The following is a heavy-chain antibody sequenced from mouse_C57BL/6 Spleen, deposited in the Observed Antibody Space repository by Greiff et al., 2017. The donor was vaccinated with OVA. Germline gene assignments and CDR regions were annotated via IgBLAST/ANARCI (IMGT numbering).Heavy chain of an antibody. Sequence: EVKLVESGGGLVKPGGSLKLSCAASGFTFSDYGMHWVRQAPEKGLEWVAYISSGSSTIYYADTVKGRFTISRDNAKNTLFLQMTSLRSEDTAMDYCAREGLYDYGFAYWGQGTLVTVSA. CDR3: AREGLYDYGFAY. CDR1: GFTFSDYG. V-gene: IGHV5-17*01. D-gene: IGHD2-4*01. CDR2: ISSGSSTI. J-gene: IGHJ3*01.